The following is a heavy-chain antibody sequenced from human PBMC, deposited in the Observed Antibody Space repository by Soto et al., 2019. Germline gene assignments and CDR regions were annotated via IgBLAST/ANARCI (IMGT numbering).Heavy chain of an antibody. V-gene: IGHV1-69*01. D-gene: IGHD2-8*01. J-gene: IGHJ6*02. CDR1: GGTFSSYA. CDR3: ARVGYCTNGRCYTHYYYGMDV. Sequence: QVQLVQSGAEVKKPGSSVKVSCKASGGTFSSYAISWVRQAPGQGLEWMGGIIPIFGTANYAQKFQGRVTITADESTSTAYMELSSLRSEDTAVYYCARVGYCTNGRCYTHYYYGMDVCGQGTTITVSS. CDR2: IIPIFGTA.